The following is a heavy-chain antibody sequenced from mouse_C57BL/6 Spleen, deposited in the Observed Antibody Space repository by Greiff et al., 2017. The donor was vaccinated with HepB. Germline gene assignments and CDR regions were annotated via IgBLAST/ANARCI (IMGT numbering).Heavy chain of an antibody. CDR1: GFSLTSYA. CDR2: IWTGGGT. V-gene: IGHV2-9-1*01. CDR3: ARGGGYYGSSFYYAMDY. J-gene: IGHJ4*01. D-gene: IGHD1-1*01. Sequence: VQLQQSGPGLVSPSQSLSITCTVSGFSLTSYAISWVRQPPGKGLEWLGVIWTGGGTNYNSALKSRLSISKDNSKSQVFLKRNSLQTDDTARYYCARGGGYYGSSFYYAMDYWGQGTSVTVSS.